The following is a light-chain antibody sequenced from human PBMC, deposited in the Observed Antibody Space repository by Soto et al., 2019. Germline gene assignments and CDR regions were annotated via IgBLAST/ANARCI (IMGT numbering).Light chain of an antibody. Sequence: QSALTQPASVSGSPGQSITISCTGTSSDVGAYNYVSWYQQRPVKAPKLMIYDVSSRPSGISNRFSGSKSGNTASLTISGVQAEDEADYYCSSYASSSTVIFGGGTKLTVL. J-gene: IGLJ2*01. CDR2: DVS. V-gene: IGLV2-14*01. CDR3: SSYASSSTVI. CDR1: SSDVGAYNY.